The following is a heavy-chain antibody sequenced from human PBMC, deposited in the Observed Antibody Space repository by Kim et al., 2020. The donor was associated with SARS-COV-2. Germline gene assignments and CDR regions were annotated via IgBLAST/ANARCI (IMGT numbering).Heavy chain of an antibody. D-gene: IGHD3-9*01. CDR1: GGTFSSYA. CDR2: IIPILGIA. J-gene: IGHJ4*02. CDR3: ARVSYDILTGYPSGPIDY. Sequence: SVKVSCKASGGTFSSYAISWVRQAPGQGLEWMGRIIPILGIAHYAQKFQGRVTITADKSTSTAYMELSSLRSEDTAVYYCARVSYDILTGYPSGPIDYWGQGTLVTVSS. V-gene: IGHV1-69*04.